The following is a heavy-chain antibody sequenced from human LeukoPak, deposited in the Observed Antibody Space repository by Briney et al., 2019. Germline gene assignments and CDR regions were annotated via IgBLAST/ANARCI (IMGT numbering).Heavy chain of an antibody. Sequence: PGGSLRLSCAASGFTFSTYGMNWVRQAPGKGLEWVSAISSSGDSTYYADSVKGRFTIPRDNSKNTLYLQMNSLRAEDTAVYYCAREDLLRHFDYWGQGTLVTVSS. D-gene: IGHD1-26*01. J-gene: IGHJ4*02. CDR1: GFTFSTYG. CDR2: ISSSGDST. V-gene: IGHV3-23*01. CDR3: AREDLLRHFDY.